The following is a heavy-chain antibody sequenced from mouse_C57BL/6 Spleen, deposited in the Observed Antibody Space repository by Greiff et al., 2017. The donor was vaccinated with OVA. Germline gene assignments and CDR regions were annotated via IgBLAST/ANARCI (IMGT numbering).Heavy chain of an antibody. V-gene: IGHV1-53*01. CDR2: INPSNGGT. CDR1: GYTFTSYW. Sequence: VQLQQPGTELVKPGASVKLSCKASGYTFTSYWMHWVKQRPGQGLEWIGNINPSNGGTNYNEKFKSKATLTVDKSSSTAYMQLSSLTSDDSAVYYCARDGNGYDGVFDYWGQGTTLTVSS. D-gene: IGHD2-2*01. J-gene: IGHJ2*01. CDR3: ARDGNGYDGVFDY.